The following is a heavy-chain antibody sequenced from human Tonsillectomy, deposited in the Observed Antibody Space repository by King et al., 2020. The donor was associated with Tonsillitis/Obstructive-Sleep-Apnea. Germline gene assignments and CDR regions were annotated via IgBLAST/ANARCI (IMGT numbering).Heavy chain of an antibody. Sequence: VQLVESGGGLVQPGGSLRLSCAASGFTFSSFEMNWVRQAPGKGPEWVSYSDSSGRTIYYADSVKGRFTISRDNAKNSLYLQMNSLRGEDTAVYYCARGRLALGRPRDAFDIWGQGTMVTVSS. CDR2: SDSSGRTI. J-gene: IGHJ3*02. CDR1: GFTFSSFE. CDR3: ARGRLALGRPRDAFDI. V-gene: IGHV3-48*03. D-gene: IGHD3-10*01.